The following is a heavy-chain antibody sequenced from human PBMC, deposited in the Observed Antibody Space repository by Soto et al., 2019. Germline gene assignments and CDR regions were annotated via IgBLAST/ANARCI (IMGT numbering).Heavy chain of an antibody. CDR1: GGSISSYY. J-gene: IGHJ4*02. CDR3: ARGKHGLYSSGWYYFDY. Sequence: SETLSLTCTVSGGSISSYYWSWIRQPPGKGLEWIGYIYYSGSTNYNPSLKSRVTISVDTSKNQFSLKLSSVTAADTAVYYCARGKHGLYSSGWYYFDYWGQGTLVTVSS. CDR2: IYYSGST. D-gene: IGHD6-19*01. V-gene: IGHV4-59*08.